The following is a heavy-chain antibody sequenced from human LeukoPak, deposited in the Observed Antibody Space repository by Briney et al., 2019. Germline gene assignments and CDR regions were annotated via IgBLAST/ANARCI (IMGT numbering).Heavy chain of an antibody. CDR2: ISGSGGST. CDR3: AKVLGITAAGWAFDI. D-gene: IGHD6-13*01. Sequence: TGGSLRLSCAASGFTFSSYAVSWVRQAPGKGLEWVSSISGSGGSTYYGDSVKGRLTISRDNSKNTLYLQMNSLRAEDTAVYYCAKVLGITAAGWAFDIWGQGTMVTVSS. J-gene: IGHJ3*02. CDR1: GFTFSSYA. V-gene: IGHV3-23*01.